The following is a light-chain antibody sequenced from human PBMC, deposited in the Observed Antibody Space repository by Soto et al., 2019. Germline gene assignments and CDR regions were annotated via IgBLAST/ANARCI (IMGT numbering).Light chain of an antibody. CDR1: SSDVGGYNY. V-gene: IGLV2-8*01. Sequence: QSVLTQPTSASGSPGQSVTISCTGTSSDVGGYNYVSWYQQHPGKAPKFLIFEVSRRPSGVPDRFSGSKSGNTASLTVSGLQADDDADYYCSSYAGSNNPVIFGGGTKLTVL. J-gene: IGLJ2*01. CDR3: SSYAGSNNPVI. CDR2: EVS.